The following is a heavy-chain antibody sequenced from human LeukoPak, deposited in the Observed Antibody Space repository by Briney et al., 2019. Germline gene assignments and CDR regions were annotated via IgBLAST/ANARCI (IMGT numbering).Heavy chain of an antibody. J-gene: IGHJ5*02. CDR2: IYPADSDT. CDR3: ARSYSSSWAGFDP. D-gene: IGHD6-13*01. V-gene: IGHV5-51*01. Sequence: GESLKISCKGSGYTFSSYWIGWVRQMPGKGLEWMGTIYPADSDTRYSPSFQGQVTISADKSISTAYLQWSSLKASDTAMYYCARSYSSSWAGFDPWGRGTLVTVSS. CDR1: GYTFSSYW.